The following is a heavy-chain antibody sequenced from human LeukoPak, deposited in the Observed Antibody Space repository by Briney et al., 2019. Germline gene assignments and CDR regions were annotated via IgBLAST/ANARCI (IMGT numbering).Heavy chain of an antibody. D-gene: IGHD6-6*01. V-gene: IGHV3-23*01. J-gene: IGHJ4*02. CDR1: GFTFTNYV. CDR3: ASRKEYSTSSVFY. CDR2: ISVSGADT. Sequence: GGSLRLSCAASGFTFTNYVMTWVRQAPGRGLEWLSGISVSGADTYYADSVKGRFTISRDNSKNTVSLRLNSLRAEDSAIYYCASRKEYSTSSVFYWGQGTLVTVSS.